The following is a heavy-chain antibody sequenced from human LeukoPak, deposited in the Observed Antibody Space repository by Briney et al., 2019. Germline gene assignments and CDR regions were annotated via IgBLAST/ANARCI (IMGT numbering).Heavy chain of an antibody. J-gene: IGHJ4*02. CDR1: GFTFSRYW. D-gene: IGHD2-21*01. CDR3: VRVGFSDEGFDH. V-gene: IGHV3-7*01. CDR2: IKPDGSQE. Sequence: GGSLRLSRAGSGFTFSRYWMTWVRQAPGKGLEWMANIKPDGSQENYVDSAKGRFTISRDNAKESLFLQMNSLRDEDTAVYYCVRVGFSDEGFDHWGQGTLVTVSS.